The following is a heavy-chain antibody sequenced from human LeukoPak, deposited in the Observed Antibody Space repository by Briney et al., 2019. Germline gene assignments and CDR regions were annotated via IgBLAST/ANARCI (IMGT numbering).Heavy chain of an antibody. CDR2: MYHSGST. Sequence: SGTLSLTCAVSGXSISSSHWWSWVRQPPGKGLEWIGEMYHSGSTNYNPSLKSRVTISVDKSKNQFSLKLTSVTAADTAVYYCARDHLVRSWYFDLWGRGTLVTVSS. CDR1: GXSISSSHW. J-gene: IGHJ2*01. D-gene: IGHD6-13*01. V-gene: IGHV4-4*02. CDR3: ARDHLVRSWYFDL.